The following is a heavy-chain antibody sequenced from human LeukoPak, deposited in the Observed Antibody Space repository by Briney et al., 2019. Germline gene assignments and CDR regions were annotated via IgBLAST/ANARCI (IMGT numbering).Heavy chain of an antibody. CDR3: ASMPGARYYYYHYGMDV. J-gene: IGHJ6*02. V-gene: IGHV3-11*01. D-gene: IGHD2-2*01. CDR2: ISSSGSTI. Sequence: GGSLRLSCAASGFTFSDYYMSWIRQAPGKGLEWVSYISSSGSTIYYADSVKGRFTISRDNAKNSLYLQMNSLRAEDTAVYYCASMPGARYYYYHYGMDVWGQGTTVTVSS. CDR1: GFTFSDYY.